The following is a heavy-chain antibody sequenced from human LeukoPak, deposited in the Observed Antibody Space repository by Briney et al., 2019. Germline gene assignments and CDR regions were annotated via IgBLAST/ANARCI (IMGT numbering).Heavy chain of an antibody. CDR2: IYYSGST. CDR1: GGSMSSYY. V-gene: IGHV4-59*01. D-gene: IGHD5-12*01. Sequence: SETLSLTCTVSGGSMSSYYWSWIRQPPGKRLEWIGYIYYSGSTNYNPSLKSQVTISVDTSKNQFSLKLSSVTAADTAVYYCARDLGYRDYWGQGTLVTVSS. J-gene: IGHJ4*02. CDR3: ARDLGYRDY.